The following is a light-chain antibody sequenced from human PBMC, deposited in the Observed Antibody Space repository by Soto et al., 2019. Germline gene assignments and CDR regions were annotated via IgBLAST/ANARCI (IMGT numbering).Light chain of an antibody. V-gene: IGKV1-39*01. CDR3: QQSYSTPWT. CDR2: AAS. J-gene: IGKJ1*01. CDR1: KSISNY. Sequence: DIQMTQSPSSLSASVGDRVSITCRASKSISNYLNWYQQKPGAAPKVLIYAASSLQSGVPPRFSGSGSGTDFTLTISTLQLEDVASYYCQQSYSTPWTFGQGTKVEV.